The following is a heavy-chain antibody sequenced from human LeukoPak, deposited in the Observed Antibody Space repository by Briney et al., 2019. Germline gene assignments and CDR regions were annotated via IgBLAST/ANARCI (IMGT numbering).Heavy chain of an antibody. J-gene: IGHJ5*02. CDR3: ARKGGAYCGGDCYSGGWFDP. CDR1: GGSFSGYY. D-gene: IGHD2-21*02. V-gene: IGHV4-34*01. CDR2: INHSGST. Sequence: PSETLSLTCAVYGGSFSGYYWSWIRQPPGKGLEWIGEINHSGSTNYTPSLKSRVTISVDTSKNQCSLTLSSVTAADTAVYYCARKGGAYCGGDCYSGGWFDPWGQGTLVTVSS.